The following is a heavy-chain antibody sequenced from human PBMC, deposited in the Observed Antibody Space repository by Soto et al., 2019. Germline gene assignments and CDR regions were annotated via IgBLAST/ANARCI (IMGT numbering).Heavy chain of an antibody. CDR2: IYPGDSDT. Sequence: SYWIGWVRQMPGKGLEWMGIIYPGDSDTRYSPSFQGQVTISADKSISTAYLQWSSLKASDTAMYYCARGRHYYYYGMDVWGQGTTVTVSS. V-gene: IGHV5-51*01. CDR3: ARGRHYYYYGMDV. D-gene: IGHD3-10*01. CDR1: SYW. J-gene: IGHJ6*02.